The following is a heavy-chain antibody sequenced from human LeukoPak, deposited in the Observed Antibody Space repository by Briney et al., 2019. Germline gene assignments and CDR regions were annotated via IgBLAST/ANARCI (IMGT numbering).Heavy chain of an antibody. CDR2: ISYDGSNK. Sequence: GRSLRLSCAASGFTFSSYGMHWVRQAPGKGLEWVAVISYDGSNKYYADSVKGRFTISGDNSKNTLYLQMNSLRAEDTAVYYCAKDQGGDYDYYYYGMDVWGQGTTVTVSS. CDR1: GFTFSSYG. D-gene: IGHD4-17*01. CDR3: AKDQGGDYDYYYYGMDV. V-gene: IGHV3-30*18. J-gene: IGHJ6*02.